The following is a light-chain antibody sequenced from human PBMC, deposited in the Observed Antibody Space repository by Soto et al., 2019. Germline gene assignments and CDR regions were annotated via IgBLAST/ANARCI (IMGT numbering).Light chain of an antibody. CDR2: AAS. V-gene: IGKV1-39*01. Sequence: DIQMTQSPSSLSASVGDRVTITCRASQSISSYLNWYQQKPGKAPKLLIYAASSLQIGVPSRFSGSGSETEFTLTIGSLQPQDFATYYCQQSYSTPFTFGPGTKVDMK. J-gene: IGKJ3*01. CDR3: QQSYSTPFT. CDR1: QSISSY.